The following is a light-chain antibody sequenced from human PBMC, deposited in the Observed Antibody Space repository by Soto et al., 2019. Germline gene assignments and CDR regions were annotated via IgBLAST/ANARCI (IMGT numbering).Light chain of an antibody. CDR2: SDD. J-gene: IGLJ3*02. CDR3: AVWDDSLNGWV. Sequence: QLVLTQPPSASGTPGQRVTISCSGSNSNIGENTVTWYQQVPGTAPQILLYSDDQRPSAVPDRFSGSKAGTSASLAISGLQSEDEADYYCAVWDDSLNGWVFGGGTKLTVL. V-gene: IGLV1-44*01. CDR1: NSNIGENT.